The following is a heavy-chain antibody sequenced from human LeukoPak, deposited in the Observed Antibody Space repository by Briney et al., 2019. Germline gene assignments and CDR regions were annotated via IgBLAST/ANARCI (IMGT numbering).Heavy chain of an antibody. CDR3: AKRSGPNSGPFDS. Sequence: GGSLRLSCAASGFIFTEYGMYWVRQAPGKGLEWVAFVRKDATEKKYADSVEGRFTISRDDSENTVYLKMNNLRVDDTAVYYCAKRSGPNSGPFDSWGQGTPDIVSS. V-gene: IGHV3-30*02. D-gene: IGHD1-1*01. CDR1: GFIFTEYG. J-gene: IGHJ4*02. CDR2: VRKDATEK.